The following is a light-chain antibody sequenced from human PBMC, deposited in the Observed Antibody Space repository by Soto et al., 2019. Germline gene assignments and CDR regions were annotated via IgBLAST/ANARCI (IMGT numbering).Light chain of an antibody. J-gene: IGKJ1*01. CDR2: GAS. CDR3: QQYNNWPRT. CDR1: QSVSSS. Sequence: EIVMTQSPATLSVSPGERATLSCRASQSVSSSLAWYQQKPGQAPRLLIYGASTRIPGIPARFSGSGSVTEFTLTISSLQSEDFAVYFCQQYNNWPRTFGQGTKVEIK. V-gene: IGKV3-15*01.